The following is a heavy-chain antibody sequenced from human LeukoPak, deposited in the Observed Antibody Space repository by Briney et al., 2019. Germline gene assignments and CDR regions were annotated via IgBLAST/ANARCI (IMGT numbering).Heavy chain of an antibody. CDR2: IGAAGDS. CDR1: GFTFSSYH. CDR3: ARGKGSWYYFDS. D-gene: IGHD6-13*01. Sequence: GSLRLPFSTSGFTFSSYHMPLVRQVTGKGLEWVSTIGAAGDSYYPGSVKGRFTISRENARNSLYLQLNSLRAGDTAVYYCARGKGSWYYFDSWGQGTLVTVSS. J-gene: IGHJ4*02. V-gene: IGHV3-13*01.